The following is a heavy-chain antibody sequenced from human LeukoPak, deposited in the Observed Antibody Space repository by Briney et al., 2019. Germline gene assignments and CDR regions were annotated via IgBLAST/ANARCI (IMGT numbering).Heavy chain of an antibody. CDR3: AKQMTERPHYYYMDV. CDR1: GFIFSSSG. Sequence: QSGGSLRLSCAASGFIFSSSGIHWVRQAPGKGLEWVAFTQDDESNKYYSDSVKGRFTISRGNSKNTLFLQMSSLRPEDTALYYCAKQMTERPHYYYMDVWGRGTTVTVSS. J-gene: IGHJ6*03. CDR2: TQDDESNK. V-gene: IGHV3-30*02.